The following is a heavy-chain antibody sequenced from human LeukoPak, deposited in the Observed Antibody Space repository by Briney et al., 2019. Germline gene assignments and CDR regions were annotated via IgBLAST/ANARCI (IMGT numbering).Heavy chain of an antibody. CDR2: IYHSGST. D-gene: IGHD2-2*03. J-gene: IGHJ2*01. V-gene: IGHV4-4*02. CDR3: ARVGIVVVPAAPAWYFDL. Sequence: PSETLSLTCAVSGGSISSSNWWSWVRQPPGKGLEWIGEIYHSGSTNYNPSLKSRVTISVDTSKNQFSLKLSSVTAADTAVYYCARVGIVVVPAAPAWYFDLWGRGTLVTVSS. CDR1: GGSISSSNW.